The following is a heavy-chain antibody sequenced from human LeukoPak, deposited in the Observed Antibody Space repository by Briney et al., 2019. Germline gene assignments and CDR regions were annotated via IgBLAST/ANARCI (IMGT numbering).Heavy chain of an antibody. CDR1: GYSLTGYY. Sequence: ASVKVSCKASGYSLTGYYMHSLRQAPGQGLEWMGWINPNSGGTNYAQKFQGRVTMTRDTSIRTAYTELSRLRSDDTAVYYCARDLGRIAAPHHWGQGSLVTVSS. V-gene: IGHV1-2*02. CDR3: ARDLGRIAAPHH. CDR2: INPNSGGT. D-gene: IGHD6-6*01. J-gene: IGHJ5*02.